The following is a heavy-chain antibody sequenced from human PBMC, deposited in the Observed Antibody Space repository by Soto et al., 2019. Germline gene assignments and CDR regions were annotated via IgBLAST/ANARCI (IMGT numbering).Heavy chain of an antibody. CDR2: IYYSGST. CDR1: GRSISSSSYY. CDR3: ACIFSGGYGYGFYYYGMDV. Sequence: PSETLSLTCTVSGRSISSSSYYWGWIRQPPGKGLEWIGSIYYSGSTYYNPSLKSRVTISVDTSKNQFSLKLSSVTAADTAVYYCACIFSGGYGYGFYYYGMDVWGQGTTVTAP. V-gene: IGHV4-39*01. D-gene: IGHD5-18*01. J-gene: IGHJ6*02.